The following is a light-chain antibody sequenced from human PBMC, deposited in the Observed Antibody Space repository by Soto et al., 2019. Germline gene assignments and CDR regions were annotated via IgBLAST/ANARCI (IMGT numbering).Light chain of an antibody. Sequence: DIQMTQSPSTLSSSVGDRVTITCRATQTINTRLAWYQQKPGKAPKLLIYDASSLESGVPSRFSGSGSGTEFTLTISSLQPDDFATYYCQQYNSNSWTFGQGTKVDIK. V-gene: IGKV1-5*01. CDR3: QQYNSNSWT. CDR2: DAS. J-gene: IGKJ1*01. CDR1: QTINTR.